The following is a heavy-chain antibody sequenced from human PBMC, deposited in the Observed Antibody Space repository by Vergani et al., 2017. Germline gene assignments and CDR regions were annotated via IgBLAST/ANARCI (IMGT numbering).Heavy chain of an antibody. CDR2: IYPGDSDT. CDR3: ARRTIAAAGTVPDWFDP. CDR1: GYSFTSYW. J-gene: IGHJ5*02. V-gene: IGHV5-51*01. Sequence: EVQLVQSGAEVKKPGESLKISCKGSGYSFTSYWIGWVRQMPGKGLEWMGIIYPGDSDTRYSPSFQGQVTISADKSISTAYLKWSSLKASDTAMYYCARRTIAAAGTVPDWFDPWGQGTLVTVSS. D-gene: IGHD6-13*01.